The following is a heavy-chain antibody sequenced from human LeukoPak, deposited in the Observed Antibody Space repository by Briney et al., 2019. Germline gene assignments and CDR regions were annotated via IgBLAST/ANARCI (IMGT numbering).Heavy chain of an antibody. Sequence: SETLSLTCTVSGGSISSSSYYWGWIRQPPGKGLEWIGYIYYSGSTNYNPSLKSRVTISVDTSKNQFSLKLSSVTAADTAVYYCARAITIFGVVRGVYFDYWGQGTLVTVSS. CDR2: IYYSGST. D-gene: IGHD3-3*01. V-gene: IGHV4-61*05. CDR1: GGSISSSSYY. CDR3: ARAITIFGVVRGVYFDY. J-gene: IGHJ4*02.